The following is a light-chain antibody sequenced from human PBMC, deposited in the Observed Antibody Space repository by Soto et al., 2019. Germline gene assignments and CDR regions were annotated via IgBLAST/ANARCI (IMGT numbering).Light chain of an antibody. CDR1: QSSSSW. J-gene: IGKJ1*01. Sequence: DIQMTQSPSTLSASVGDRVTITCRASQSSSSWLAWYQQKPGKAPKLLIYKASSLESGVPSRFSGSGSGTEFTLTISSLQPDAASTYYCQQYNSYWTCGQGTKVEIK. CDR2: KAS. CDR3: QQYNSYWT. V-gene: IGKV1-5*03.